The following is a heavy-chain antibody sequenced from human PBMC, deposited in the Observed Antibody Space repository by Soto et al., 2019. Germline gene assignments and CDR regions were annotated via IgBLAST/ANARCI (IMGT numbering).Heavy chain of an antibody. J-gene: IGHJ4*02. CDR2: ISSSSSTI. V-gene: IGHV3-48*01. CDR3: ARDSGYSYGPLDY. CDR1: QVWRGSDM. Sequence: GGYLRLSSAASQVWRGSDMLSSVLQGPGKGLEWVSYISSSSSTIYYADSVKGRFTISRDNAKNSLYLQMNSLRAEDTAVYYCARDSGYSYGPLDYWGQ. D-gene: IGHD5-18*01.